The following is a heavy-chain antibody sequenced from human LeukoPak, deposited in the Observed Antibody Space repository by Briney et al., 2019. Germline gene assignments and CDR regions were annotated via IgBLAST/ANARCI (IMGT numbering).Heavy chain of an antibody. Sequence: PSETLSLTCTVSGGSISSGGYYWSWIRQHPGKGLEWIGYIYYSGSTYYNPSLKSRVTISVDTSKNQFSLKLSSVTAADTAVYYCARKFLDAFDIWGQGTMVTVSS. J-gene: IGHJ3*02. D-gene: IGHD2-21*01. CDR1: GGSISSGGYY. CDR3: ARKFLDAFDI. V-gene: IGHV4-31*03. CDR2: IYYSGST.